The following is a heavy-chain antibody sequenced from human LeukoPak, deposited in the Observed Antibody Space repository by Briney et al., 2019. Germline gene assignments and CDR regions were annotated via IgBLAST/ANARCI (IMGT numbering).Heavy chain of an antibody. J-gene: IGHJ4*02. D-gene: IGHD6-13*01. Sequence: GGSLRLSCAASGFIFNRYWMSLFGEARGKGLESVANIKQDGSEKYYADPVKGRFTISRDNAQNSVYLQMNSVRAEDTAVYYCARIGYSSSCFDYWGQGTPVTVSS. V-gene: IGHV3-7*01. CDR1: GFIFNRYW. CDR2: IKQDGSEK. CDR3: ARIGYSSSCFDY.